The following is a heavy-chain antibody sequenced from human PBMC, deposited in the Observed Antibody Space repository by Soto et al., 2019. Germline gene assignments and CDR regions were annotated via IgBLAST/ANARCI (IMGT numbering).Heavy chain of an antibody. CDR3: ARAAIHGSSWYFWFDP. Sequence: SVKVSCKTSGGTFRRHSINWVLQAPGQGLEWMGGIIPMFGTTNYAQKFKGRVTISADESTSTAYMELSSLRSEDAAVYYCARAAIHGSSWYFWFDPWGQGTLVTVSS. CDR1: GGTFRRHS. CDR2: IIPMFGTT. V-gene: IGHV1-69*13. J-gene: IGHJ5*02. D-gene: IGHD6-13*01.